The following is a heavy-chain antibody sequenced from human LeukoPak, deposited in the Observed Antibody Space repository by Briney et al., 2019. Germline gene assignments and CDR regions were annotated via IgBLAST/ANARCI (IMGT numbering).Heavy chain of an antibody. J-gene: IGHJ4*02. D-gene: IGHD6-19*01. Sequence: GGSLRLSCAASGCTFSSYAMSWVRQAPGKGLEWVSAISGSGGSTYYADSVKGRFTISRDNSKNTLYLQMNSLRAEDTAVYYCAKDLAQYSSGWWRRINFDYWGQGTLVTVSS. V-gene: IGHV3-23*01. CDR2: ISGSGGST. CDR1: GCTFSSYA. CDR3: AKDLAQYSSGWWRRINFDY.